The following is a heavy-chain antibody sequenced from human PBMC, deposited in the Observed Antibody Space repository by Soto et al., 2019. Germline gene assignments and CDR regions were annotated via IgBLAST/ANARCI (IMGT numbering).Heavy chain of an antibody. CDR3: ARSMYSTSAQLYYGMDV. V-gene: IGHV4-38-2*01. CDR1: GCSIRSGYF. Sequence: SETLSLTCAVSGCSIRSGYFWGWIRQPPGKGLEWIGSMYHSGITYYNLSLKSRVTISVDTSKNQLSLKLSSATAADTAVYYCARSMYSTSAQLYYGMDVWGQGTTVTVSS. J-gene: IGHJ6*02. D-gene: IGHD6-6*01. CDR2: MYHSGIT.